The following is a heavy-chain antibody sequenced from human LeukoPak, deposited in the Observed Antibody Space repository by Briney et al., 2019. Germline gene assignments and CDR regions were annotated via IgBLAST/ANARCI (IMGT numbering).Heavy chain of an antibody. CDR3: ARGGYRLSWYFYYMDV. Sequence: ASVKVSCKASGYTFASFGITWVRQAPGQGLEWMGWINTHNGDTNYAQKLQGRVTMTTDTSTSTAYMELRSLRSDDTAVYYCARGGYRLSWYFYYMDVWGKGTTVTVSS. V-gene: IGHV1-18*01. D-gene: IGHD5-12*01. CDR1: GYTFASFG. J-gene: IGHJ6*03. CDR2: INTHNGDT.